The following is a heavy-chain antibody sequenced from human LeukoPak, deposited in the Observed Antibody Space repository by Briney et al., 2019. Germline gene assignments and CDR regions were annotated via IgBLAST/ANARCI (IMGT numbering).Heavy chain of an antibody. D-gene: IGHD2-21*01. J-gene: IGHJ4*02. CDR2: ISYDGSNK. CDR1: GFTFSSYG. Sequence: GGSLRLSCAASGFTFSSYGMHWVRQAPGKGLEWVAVISYDGSNKYYADSVKGRFTISRDNAKNSLYLQMNSLRAEDTAVYYCARDIDRYYADYWGQGTLVTVSS. V-gene: IGHV3-30*03. CDR3: ARDIDRYYADY.